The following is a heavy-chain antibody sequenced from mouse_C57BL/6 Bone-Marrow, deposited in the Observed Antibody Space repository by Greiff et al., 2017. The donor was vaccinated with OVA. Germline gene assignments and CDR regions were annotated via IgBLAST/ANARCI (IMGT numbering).Heavy chain of an antibody. V-gene: IGHV1-26*01. D-gene: IGHD4-1*01. Sequence: EVQLQQSGPELVKPGASVKISCKASGYTFTDYYMNWVKQSHGKSLEWIGDINPNNGGTSYNQKFKGKATLTVDKSSSTAYMELRSLTSEDSAFYYCARSNWDEFAYWGQGTLVTVSA. CDR3: ARSNWDEFAY. CDR1: GYTFTDYY. CDR2: INPNNGGT. J-gene: IGHJ3*01.